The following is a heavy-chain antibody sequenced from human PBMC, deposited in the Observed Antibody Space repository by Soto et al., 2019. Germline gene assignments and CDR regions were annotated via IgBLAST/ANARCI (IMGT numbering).Heavy chain of an antibody. CDR3: ARGARYCSGGSCLQHYDYYLDV. CDR1: GGSISSGGYY. Sequence: PSETLSLTCTVSGGSISSGGYYWSWIRQLPGKGLEWIGYIFYSGSAYYNPSLKSRLTISVDTSNNQFFLKLASITAADTAVYYCARGARYCSGGSCLQHYDYYLDVWGKGTTVTVSS. D-gene: IGHD2-15*01. V-gene: IGHV4-31*03. CDR2: IFYSGSA. J-gene: IGHJ6*03.